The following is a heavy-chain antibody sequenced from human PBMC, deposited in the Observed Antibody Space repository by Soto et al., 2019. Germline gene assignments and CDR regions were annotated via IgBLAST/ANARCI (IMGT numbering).Heavy chain of an antibody. CDR2: IVPMLGTP. J-gene: IGHJ6*01. V-gene: IGHV1-69*01. CDR3: ARNGTYSSSLSHDSGMEV. D-gene: IGHD1-26*01. CDR1: GGTFDNFI. Sequence: QVQLVQSGAEVKEPGSSVRVSCKASGGTFDNFIMNWVRQTPGRGLEWMGGIVPMLGTPTYAEKFKGRVTFSVPRSTSTMDMEETSLRSDDTATYSCARNGTYSSSLSHDSGMEVWGQGTTVTVSS.